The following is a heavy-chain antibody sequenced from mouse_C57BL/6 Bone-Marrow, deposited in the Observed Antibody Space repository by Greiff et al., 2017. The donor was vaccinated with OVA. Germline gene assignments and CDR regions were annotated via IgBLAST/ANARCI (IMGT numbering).Heavy chain of an antibody. CDR1: GVLVTSYG. D-gene: IGHD1-1*01. CDR3: ARRIYYYGSSYSYWYFDV. CDR2: IWSGGST. Sequence: LQLQQSGPGLVQPSQRRVIPCTVSGVLVTSYGVKWVRQSPGKGLEWLGVIWSGGSTDYNAAFISRLSISKDHSQRQVFFKMNNLHADDPAIYYCARRIYYYGSSYSYWYFDVWGTGTTVTVSS. J-gene: IGHJ1*03. V-gene: IGHV2-2*01.